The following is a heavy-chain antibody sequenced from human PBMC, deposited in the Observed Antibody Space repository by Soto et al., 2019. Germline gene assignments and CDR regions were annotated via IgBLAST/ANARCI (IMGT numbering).Heavy chain of an antibody. D-gene: IGHD1-1*01. CDR3: ARYQTEVAPTPWFDP. V-gene: IGHV4-30-4*01. J-gene: IGHJ5*02. CDR1: GGSISSGDYY. CDR2: IYYSGST. Sequence: SETLSLTCTVSGGSISSGDYYWSWIRQPPGKGLEWIGYIYYSGSTYYNPSLKSRVTISVDTSKNQFSLKLSSVTAADTAVYYCARYQTEVAPTPWFDPWGQGTLVTVSS.